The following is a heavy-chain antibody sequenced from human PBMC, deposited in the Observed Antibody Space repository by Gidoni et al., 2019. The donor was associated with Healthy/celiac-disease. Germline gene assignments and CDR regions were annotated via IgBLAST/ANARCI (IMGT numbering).Heavy chain of an antibody. CDR2: ISGSGGST. J-gene: IGHJ6*02. V-gene: IGHV3-23*01. CDR1: GFTCSSYA. Sequence: VQPGGSLRLYCAASGFTCSSYAMSWVRQAPGKGLEWVSAISGSGGSTYYADSVKGRFTISRDNSKNTLYLQMNSLRAEDTAVYYCAKAYYDILTGYPSNYYYYYGMDVWGQGTTVTVSS. D-gene: IGHD3-9*01. CDR3: AKAYYDILTGYPSNYYYYYGMDV.